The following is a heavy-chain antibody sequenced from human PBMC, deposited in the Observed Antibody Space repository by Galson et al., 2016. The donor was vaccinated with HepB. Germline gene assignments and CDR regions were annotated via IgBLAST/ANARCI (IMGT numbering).Heavy chain of an antibody. CDR3: ARDPMRFAFDL. Sequence: CAASGFTFRTSWMSWVRQPPGKGPEWVANINPDGSQTYYVDSVKGRFNISKDNAKNSLYLRMNSLRADDTAVYYCARDPMRFAFDLWGQGTMVTVSS. CDR1: GFTFRTSW. J-gene: IGHJ3*01. CDR2: INPDGSQT. V-gene: IGHV3-7*01.